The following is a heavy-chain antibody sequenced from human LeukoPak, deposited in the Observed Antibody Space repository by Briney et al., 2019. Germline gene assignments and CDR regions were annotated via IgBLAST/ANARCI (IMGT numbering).Heavy chain of an antibody. CDR3: ARVQTTVTTLDY. V-gene: IGHV3-48*03. Sequence: PGGSLRLSCAASGFTFSSYEMNWVRQAPGKGLEWVSYISSSGSTRYYADSVKGRFTISRDSAKNSLYLQMNSLRAEDTAVYYCARVQTTVTTLDYWGQGTLVTVSS. J-gene: IGHJ4*02. CDR2: ISSSGSTR. CDR1: GFTFSSYE. D-gene: IGHD4-17*01.